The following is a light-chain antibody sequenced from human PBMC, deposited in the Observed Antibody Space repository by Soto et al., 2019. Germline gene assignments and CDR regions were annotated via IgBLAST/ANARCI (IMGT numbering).Light chain of an antibody. CDR2: GAS. Sequence: EIVLTQSPGTLALSPGEGATLSCRASQSVSKYLAWYQQKPGQAPRLLIYGASSRATGIPDSFRGSGSGTDFTLTISRLEPEDFAVYYGQQYGGSPQTFGQVTKVEIK. CDR1: QSVSKY. J-gene: IGKJ1*01. V-gene: IGKV3-20*01. CDR3: QQYGGSPQT.